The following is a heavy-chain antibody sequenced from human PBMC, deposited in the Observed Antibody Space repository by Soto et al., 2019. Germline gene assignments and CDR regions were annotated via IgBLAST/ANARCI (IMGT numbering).Heavy chain of an antibody. Sequence: GASVKVSCKASGGTFSSYAISWVRQAPGQGLEWMGGIIPIFGTANYAQKFQGRVTITADESTSTAYMELSSLRSEDTAVYYCARGGDGVDYYYYGMDVWGQGTTVTVSS. CDR1: GGTFSSYA. D-gene: IGHD2-8*01. CDR3: ARGGDGVDYYYYGMDV. V-gene: IGHV1-69*13. CDR2: IIPIFGTA. J-gene: IGHJ6*02.